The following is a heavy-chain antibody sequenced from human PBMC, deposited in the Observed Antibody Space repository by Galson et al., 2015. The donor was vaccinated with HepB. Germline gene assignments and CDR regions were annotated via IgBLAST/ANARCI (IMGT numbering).Heavy chain of an antibody. Sequence: SLRLSCAASGFTFSSHWMSWVRHAPGRGLEWVSNINHDGTEKYYADSVKGRFTISRDNAKNSLYLQMNSLRAEDTAVYYCARMDNRVFGVVIFDYCGQGTLVTVSS. D-gene: IGHD3-3*01. CDR3: ARMDNRVFGVVIFDY. V-gene: IGHV3-7*01. CDR1: GFTFSSHW. J-gene: IGHJ4*02. CDR2: INHDGTEK.